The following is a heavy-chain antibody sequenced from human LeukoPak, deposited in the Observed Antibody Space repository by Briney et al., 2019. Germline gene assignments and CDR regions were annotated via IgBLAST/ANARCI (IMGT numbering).Heavy chain of an antibody. J-gene: IGHJ3*02. Sequence: LGASAKVSCKASGYTFTGYYIYWVRQAPGRGLEWMGWINPNSGDTKYAQNFQGRVTMTRDTSITTAYVEVSRLRSDDTAIYYCAREHTYGVHNAFDIWGQGTMVTVSS. CDR1: GYTFTGYY. CDR2: INPNSGDT. CDR3: AREHTYGVHNAFDI. D-gene: IGHD5-18*01. V-gene: IGHV1-2*03.